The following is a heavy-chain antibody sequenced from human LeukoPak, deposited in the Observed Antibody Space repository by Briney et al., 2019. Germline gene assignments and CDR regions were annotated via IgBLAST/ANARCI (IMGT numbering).Heavy chain of an antibody. V-gene: IGHV3-23*01. CDR1: GFTFSNYG. Sequence: GGSLRLSCAASGFTFSNYGMTWVRQAPGKGLEWVSGISDSGGSTYYADSVKGRFTISRDNSKNTLYPQMNSLRAEDAALYYCAKATISSSRGYFDYWGQGTLVTVSS. CDR3: AKATISSSRGYFDY. J-gene: IGHJ4*02. CDR2: ISDSGGST. D-gene: IGHD2-2*01.